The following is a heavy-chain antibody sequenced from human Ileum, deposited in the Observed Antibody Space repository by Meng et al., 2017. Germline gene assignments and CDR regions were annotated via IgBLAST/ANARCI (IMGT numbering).Heavy chain of an antibody. J-gene: IGHJ4*02. V-gene: IGHV1-18*01. Sequence: QVHLVQSGPEVRKPGASVKGSCQASGYSFTNYGINWVRQAPGKGLEWMGWTSTYNSNRNYAQSLQGRVTMTTDTSTTTAYMELRSLTFDDTAVYYCVRGRHCSSTTCYLSDSWGQGTLVTVSS. CDR2: TSTYNSNR. CDR1: GYSFTNYG. D-gene: IGHD2-2*01. CDR3: VRGRHCSSTTCYLSDS.